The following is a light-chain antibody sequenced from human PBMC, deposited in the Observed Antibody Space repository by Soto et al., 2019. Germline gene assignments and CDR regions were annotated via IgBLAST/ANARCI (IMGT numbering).Light chain of an antibody. CDR3: QQHNDWPPIT. CDR1: QSVSSN. CDR2: GAS. Sequence: IVMTQSPATLSVSPGERATLSCRASQSVSSNLAWYQQKPGQAPRLLIYGASTRAAGIPARFSGSGSGTEFTLTITNLQSEDFAVYYCQQHNDWPPITFGQGTRLEIK. J-gene: IGKJ5*01. V-gene: IGKV3-15*01.